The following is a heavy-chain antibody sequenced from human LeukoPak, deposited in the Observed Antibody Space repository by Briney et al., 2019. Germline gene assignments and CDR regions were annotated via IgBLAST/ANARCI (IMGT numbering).Heavy chain of an antibody. J-gene: IGHJ4*02. CDR2: INSDGSST. CDR1: GFTFSSYW. D-gene: IGHD7-27*01. Sequence: GGSLRLSCAASGFTFSSYWMHWVRQAPGKGLVWVSRINSDGSSTSYADSVKGRFTISRDNAKNTLYLQMNSLRAEDTAVYYCARKTGGYQYFDPWGQGTLVTVSS. V-gene: IGHV3-74*01. CDR3: ARKTGGYQYFDP.